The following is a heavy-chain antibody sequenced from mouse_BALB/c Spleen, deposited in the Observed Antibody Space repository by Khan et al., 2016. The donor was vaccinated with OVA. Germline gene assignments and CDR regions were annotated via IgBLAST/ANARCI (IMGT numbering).Heavy chain of an antibody. V-gene: IGHV1-80*01. D-gene: IGHD1-1*01. Sequence: QVQLQQSGAELVRPGSSVTISCKATGYTFSSSWMNWVKQRLGQGLEWIGQIFPRDGDTNYNGKFKGKATLTADKSSRTAYMQLISLTSEDSAVYFCAKYYGSRFAYWDQGTLVTVSA. CDR1: GYTFSSSW. CDR2: IFPRDGDT. J-gene: IGHJ3*01. CDR3: AKYYGSRFAY.